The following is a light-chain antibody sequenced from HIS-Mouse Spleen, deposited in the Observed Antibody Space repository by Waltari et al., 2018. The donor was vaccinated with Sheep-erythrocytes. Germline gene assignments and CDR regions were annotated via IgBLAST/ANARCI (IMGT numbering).Light chain of an antibody. V-gene: IGLV2-14*03. CDR2: DAS. J-gene: IGLJ2*01. CDR3: SSYTSSSTFVV. Sequence: QSALTQPASVSGSPGQSITISCTGTSSDVGGYNYVPWYQQHPGKAPKLMIYDASNRPSGVSNRFSGSKSGNTASLTISGLQAEDEADYYCSSYTSSSTFVVFGGGTKLTVL. CDR1: SSDVGGYNY.